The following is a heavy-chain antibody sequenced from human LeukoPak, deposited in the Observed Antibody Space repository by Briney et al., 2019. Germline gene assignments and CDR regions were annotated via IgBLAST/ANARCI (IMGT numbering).Heavy chain of an antibody. Sequence: SETLSLTCALYGGSFGVYYWISIRQPPGKGLEWIGEINHSGRTNYNPSLKSRVTISLDKSKNQFSLKLSSVAAADTAVYFCARDGGSNNYWFDPWGQGTLVIVSS. D-gene: IGHD4-23*01. J-gene: IGHJ5*02. V-gene: IGHV4-34*01. CDR2: INHSGRT. CDR3: ARDGGSNNYWFDP. CDR1: GGSFGVYY.